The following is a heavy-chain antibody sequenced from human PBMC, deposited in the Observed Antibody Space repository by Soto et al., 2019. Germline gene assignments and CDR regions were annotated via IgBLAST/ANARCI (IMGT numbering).Heavy chain of an antibody. J-gene: IGHJ4*02. Sequence: SLTLSCAASGFTFSSCTVDWVRQAPGKGLEWVSYISSSGSTIYYADSVKGRFTISRDNAKNSLYLQMNSLRAEDTAVYYCESDYGANFEYWGQGTLVTV. V-gene: IGHV3-48*03. CDR1: GFTFSSCT. D-gene: IGHD4-17*01. CDR2: ISSSGSTI. CDR3: ESDYGANFEY.